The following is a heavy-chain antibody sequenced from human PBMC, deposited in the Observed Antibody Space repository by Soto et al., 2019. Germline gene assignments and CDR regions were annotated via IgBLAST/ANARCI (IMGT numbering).Heavy chain of an antibody. J-gene: IGHJ4*02. CDR1: GFTFGSYA. V-gene: IGHV3-64*01. CDR3: ARDRCINVVCHAPSEY. CDR2: ISSGGFST. Sequence: EVQLVESGGGLVQPGGSLRLCCAASGFTFGSYAMHWVRQAPGGRLEFVSAISSGGFSTYYENSVKGRFTISRDNSKNMLFLQMGSLRAEDMAVYYCARDRCINVVCHAPSEYWAQGTLVTVSS. D-gene: IGHD2-8*01.